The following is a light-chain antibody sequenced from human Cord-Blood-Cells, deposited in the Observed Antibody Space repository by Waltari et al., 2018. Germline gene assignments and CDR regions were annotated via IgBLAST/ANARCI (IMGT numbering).Light chain of an antibody. V-gene: IGKV4-1*01. Sequence: DIVMTQSPDSLAVSLGERATIDCKSSQSVLYSSNNKNYLAWYQQKPGQPPKLLIYWASTRESGVPDRFSGSGSWTDFTLTISNLQAEDVAVYYCQQYYSTPYTFGQGTKLEIK. CDR2: WAS. J-gene: IGKJ2*01. CDR1: QSVLYSSNNKNY. CDR3: QQYYSTPYT.